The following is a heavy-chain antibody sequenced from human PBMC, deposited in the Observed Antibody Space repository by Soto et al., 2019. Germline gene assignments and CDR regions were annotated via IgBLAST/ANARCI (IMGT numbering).Heavy chain of an antibody. D-gene: IGHD1-26*01. CDR1: GYTFTSYA. CDR2: INAGNGNT. J-gene: IGHJ2*01. Sequence: QVQRVQSGAEVKKPGASVKVSCKASGYTFTSYAMHWVRQAPGQRLEWMGWINAGNGNTKYLQKFQGRVTITRDTSASTAYMELSSLRSEDTAVYYCARGGSLYWYFDLWGRGTLVTVSS. CDR3: ARGGSLYWYFDL. V-gene: IGHV1-3*01.